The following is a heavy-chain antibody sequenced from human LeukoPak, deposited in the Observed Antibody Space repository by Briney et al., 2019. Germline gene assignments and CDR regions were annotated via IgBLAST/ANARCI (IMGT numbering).Heavy chain of an antibody. CDR3: ARGGGPEWAFDI. V-gene: IGHV3-11*05. J-gene: IGHJ3*02. Sequence: PGGSLRLSCAASGFTFSNAWMSWVRQAPGKGLEWVSYISSSSSYTNYADSVKGRFTISRDNAKNSLYLQMNSLRAEDTAVYYCARGGGPEWAFDIWGQGTMVTVSS. D-gene: IGHD3-3*01. CDR1: GFTFSNAW. CDR2: ISSSSSYT.